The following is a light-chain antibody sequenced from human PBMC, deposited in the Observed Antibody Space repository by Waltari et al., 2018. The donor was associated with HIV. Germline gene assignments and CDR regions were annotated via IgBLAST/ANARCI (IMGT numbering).Light chain of an antibody. CDR2: GVN. J-gene: IGLJ2*01. CDR3: SSHTITRTLV. Sequence: QSVLTQPPSMSGSPGQSITISCTGSGLDIGRYAFVSWYKHLPTIAPQLMIFGVNRRPSGVNARFSGSKSGDMASLTISGLQAEDEADYYCSSHTITRTLVFGGGTKLTVL. CDR1: GLDIGRYAF. V-gene: IGLV2-14*01.